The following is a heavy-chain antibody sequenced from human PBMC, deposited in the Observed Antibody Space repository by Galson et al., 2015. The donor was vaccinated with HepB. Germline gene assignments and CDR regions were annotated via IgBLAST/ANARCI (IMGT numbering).Heavy chain of an antibody. D-gene: IGHD5-18*01. CDR3: ARWYGYGLPYYYYGMDV. CDR2: ISSSGSTI. V-gene: IGHV3-11*01. Sequence: LRLSCAASGFTFSDYYMSWIRQAPGKGLEWVSYISSSGSTIYYADSVKGRFTISRDNAKNSLYLQMNSLRAEDTAVYYCARWYGYGLPYYYYGMDVWGQGTTVTVSS. J-gene: IGHJ6*02. CDR1: GFTFSDYY.